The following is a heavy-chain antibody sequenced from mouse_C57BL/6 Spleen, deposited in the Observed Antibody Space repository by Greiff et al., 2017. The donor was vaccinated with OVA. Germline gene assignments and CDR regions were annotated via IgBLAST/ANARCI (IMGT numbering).Heavy chain of an antibody. CDR2: IYPGDGDT. CDR1: GYAFSSSW. CDR3: ARSNDYVAMDY. D-gene: IGHD2-4*01. V-gene: IGHV1-82*01. Sequence: QVQLQQSGPELVKPGASVKISCKASGYAFSSSWMNWVKQRPGKGLEWIGRIYPGDGDTNYNGKFKGKATLTADKSSSTAYMQLSSLTSEDSAVYFCARSNDYVAMDYWGQGTSVTVSS. J-gene: IGHJ4*01.